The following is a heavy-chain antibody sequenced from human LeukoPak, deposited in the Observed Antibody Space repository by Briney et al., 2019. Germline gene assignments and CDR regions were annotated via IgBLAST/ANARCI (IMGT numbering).Heavy chain of an antibody. CDR2: ISAYNGNT. Sequence: ASVKVSCKASGGTFSSYAISWVRQAPGQGLEWMGWISAYNGNTNYAQKLQGRVTMTTDTSTSTAYMELRSLRSDDTAVYYCARGSLLLWFGELIDYWGQGTLVTVSS. D-gene: IGHD3-10*01. CDR1: GGTFSSYA. V-gene: IGHV1-18*01. CDR3: ARGSLLLWFGELIDY. J-gene: IGHJ4*02.